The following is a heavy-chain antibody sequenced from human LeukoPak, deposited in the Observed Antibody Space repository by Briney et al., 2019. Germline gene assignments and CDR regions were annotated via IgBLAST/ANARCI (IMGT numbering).Heavy chain of an antibody. Sequence: SVKVSCKASGGTFSSYAISWVRLAPGQGLEWMGRIIPILGIANYAQKFQGRVTITADKSTSTAYMELSSLRSEDTAVYYCARGSSGWYHNWGQGTLVTVSS. CDR3: ARGSSGWYHN. CDR1: GGTFSSYA. CDR2: IIPILGIA. V-gene: IGHV1-69*04. D-gene: IGHD6-19*01. J-gene: IGHJ4*02.